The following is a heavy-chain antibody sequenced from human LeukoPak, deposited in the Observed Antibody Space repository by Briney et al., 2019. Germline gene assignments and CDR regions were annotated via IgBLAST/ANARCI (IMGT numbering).Heavy chain of an antibody. CDR3: AREAPDYYDSSGLGAFDI. J-gene: IGHJ3*02. Sequence: SETLSLTCTVSGGSISSYYWGWIRQPPGKGLEWTGYIYHSGSTYYNPSLKSRVTISVDRSKNQFSLKLSSVTAADTAVYYCAREAPDYYDSSGLGAFDIWGQGTMVTVSS. CDR1: GGSISSYY. V-gene: IGHV4-59*12. CDR2: IYHSGST. D-gene: IGHD3-22*01.